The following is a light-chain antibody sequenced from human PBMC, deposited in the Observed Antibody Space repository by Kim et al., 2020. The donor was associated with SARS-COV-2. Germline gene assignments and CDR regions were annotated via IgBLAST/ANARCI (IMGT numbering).Light chain of an antibody. CDR2: QDS. J-gene: IGLJ3*02. CDR3: QAWDSSSWV. Sequence: SYELTQPPSVSASPGQTASITCSGDKLGDKYACWYQQKPGQSPVVIYQDSKRPSGIPERFSGSNSGNTATLTISGTQAMDEADYYCQAWDSSSWVFGGGTQLTVL. CDR1: KLGDKY. V-gene: IGLV3-1*01.